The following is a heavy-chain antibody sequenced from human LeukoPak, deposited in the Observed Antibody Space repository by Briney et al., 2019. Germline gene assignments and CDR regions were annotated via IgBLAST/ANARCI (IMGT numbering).Heavy chain of an antibody. Sequence: PGRSLRLSFAASGFTFSSYAIHWVRQAPGKGLEWVAVISYDGSNKNYADSVKGRFTSSRDHSKKTLYLPINSLGAECTGVYYCGGELYRYGFGLYLWCMGVWGQGTTVTVSS. CDR3: GGELYRYGFGLYLWCMGV. CDR1: GFTFSSYA. V-gene: IGHV3-30-3*01. CDR2: ISYDGSNK. D-gene: IGHD5-18*01. J-gene: IGHJ6*02.